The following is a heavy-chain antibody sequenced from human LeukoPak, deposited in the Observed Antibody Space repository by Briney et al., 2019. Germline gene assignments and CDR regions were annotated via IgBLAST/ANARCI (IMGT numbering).Heavy chain of an antibody. D-gene: IGHD3-3*01. Sequence: GGSLGLSCAPSGFTFRNYWVHWVRQAPGKGLGWVSRINRDGSTTNYADSVKGRFTVSRDKAKNTLNLQMSSLRAEDTAVYYCARDKKSGESSEIDYWGQGTLVTVSS. V-gene: IGHV3-74*01. J-gene: IGHJ4*02. CDR3: ARDKKSGESSEIDY. CDR2: INRDGSTT. CDR1: GFTFRNYW.